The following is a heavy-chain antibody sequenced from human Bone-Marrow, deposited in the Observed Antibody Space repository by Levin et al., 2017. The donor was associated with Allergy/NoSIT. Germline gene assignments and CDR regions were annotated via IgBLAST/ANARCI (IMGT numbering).Heavy chain of an antibody. V-gene: IGHV4-34*01. J-gene: IGHJ5*02. CDR3: ARGPFGEFTIFGVVIMWGWFDP. Sequence: SETLSLTCAVYGGSFSGYYWSWIRQPPGKGLEWIGEINHSGSTNYNPSLKSRVTISVDTSKNQFSLKLSSVTAADTAVYYCARGPFGEFTIFGVVIMWGWFDPWGQGTLVTVSS. CDR2: INHSGST. CDR1: GGSFSGYY. D-gene: IGHD3-3*01.